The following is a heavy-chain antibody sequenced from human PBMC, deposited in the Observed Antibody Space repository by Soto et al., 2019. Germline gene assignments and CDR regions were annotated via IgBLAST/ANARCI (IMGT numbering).Heavy chain of an antibody. Sequence: GGSLRLSCAASGFTFSRDGMCWVRQARGKGLEWVSLITDNGGSTYYADSVKGRFTISRDNTKNTLFLQMNSLRAEDTAVYYCAKERATTTAFDYWGQGALVTVSS. CDR3: AKERATTTAFDY. D-gene: IGHD4-17*01. CDR1: GFTFSRDG. J-gene: IGHJ4*02. V-gene: IGHV3-23*01. CDR2: ITDNGGST.